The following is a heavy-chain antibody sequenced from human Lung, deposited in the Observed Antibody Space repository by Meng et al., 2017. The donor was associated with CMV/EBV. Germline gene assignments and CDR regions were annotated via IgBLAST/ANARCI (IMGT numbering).Heavy chain of an antibody. Sequence: QPQEAGPGPVKPSPTLSLTCTVSSGFYCSGGFYWSWIRQHPGKGLEWIGYIYYSGSTYYNPSLRSRVAISIDTSKNQFSLKLTSVTAADTAVYFCARTNYGDYNWFDPWGQGTLVTVSS. D-gene: IGHD4-17*01. CDR1: SGFYCSGGFY. CDR2: IYYSGST. V-gene: IGHV4-31*03. J-gene: IGHJ5*02. CDR3: ARTNYGDYNWFDP.